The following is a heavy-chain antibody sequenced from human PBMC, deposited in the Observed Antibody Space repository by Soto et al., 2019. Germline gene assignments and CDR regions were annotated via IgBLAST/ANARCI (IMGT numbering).Heavy chain of an antibody. CDR2: ISFDGSNK. Sequence: QVQLVESGGGVVQPGRSLRLSCAASGFTFSSYGMHWVRQAPGKGLEWVAVISFDGSNKYYADSVKGRFTISRDNSKNTLYLQMNSLRAEDTAVYYCARGHYYDSSGYTYYYYGMDVWGQGTTVTVSS. J-gene: IGHJ6*02. D-gene: IGHD3-22*01. CDR1: GFTFSSYG. CDR3: ARGHYYDSSGYTYYYYGMDV. V-gene: IGHV3-30*19.